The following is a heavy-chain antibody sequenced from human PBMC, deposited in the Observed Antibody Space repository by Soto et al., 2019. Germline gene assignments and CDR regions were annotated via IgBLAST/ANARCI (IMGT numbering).Heavy chain of an antibody. J-gene: IGHJ5*02. CDR1: GGAFSSYA. CDR2: IIPIFGTA. D-gene: IGHD3-10*01. Sequence: GASVKVSCKASGGAFSSYAISWVRHAPGQGLEWMGGIIPIFGTANYAQKFQGRVTITADESTSTAYMELSSLRSEDTAVYYCVFGELSTNWFDPWGQGTLVTVSS. CDR3: VFGELSTNWFDP. V-gene: IGHV1-69*13.